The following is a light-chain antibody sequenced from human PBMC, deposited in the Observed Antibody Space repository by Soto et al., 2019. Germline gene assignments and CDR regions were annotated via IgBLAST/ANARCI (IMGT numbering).Light chain of an antibody. CDR1: SSDVGGYNY. CDR2: EVS. V-gene: IGLV2-14*01. J-gene: IGLJ2*01. Sequence: QSVLTQPASVSGSPGQSITISCTGTSSDVGGYNYVSWYQQHPGKAPKLMIYEVSNRPSGVSNRFSGSKSGNTASLTISGLQAEDEADYYCSSYTSSSTPVVFGGGTKGPS. CDR3: SSYTSSSTPVV.